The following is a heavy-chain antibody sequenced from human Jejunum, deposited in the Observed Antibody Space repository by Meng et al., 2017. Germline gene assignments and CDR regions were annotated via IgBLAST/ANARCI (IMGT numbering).Heavy chain of an antibody. CDR3: VRTSNWSLDY. J-gene: IGHJ4*01. V-gene: IGHV6-1*01. Sequence: VQLQHGGRRLVKSSPTPALTCAISGDSVSSNSAAWNWIRQSPSRGLEWLGRTYYRSKWYNDYAESVKSRITINPDTSKNQFSLQLNSVTPEDTAVYYCVRTSNWSLDYWGQGTLVTVSS. CDR1: GDSVSSNSAA. D-gene: IGHD6-13*01. CDR2: TYYRSKWYN.